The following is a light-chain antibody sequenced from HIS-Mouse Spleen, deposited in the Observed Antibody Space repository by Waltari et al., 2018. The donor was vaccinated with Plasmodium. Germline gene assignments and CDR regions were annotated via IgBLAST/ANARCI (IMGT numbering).Light chain of an antibody. Sequence: QSALTQPRSVSGSPGQSVTISCTGTSSAVGGYNYFTWYPQPPGKAPKLMIYDVSKRPSGVPDRFSGSKSGNTASLTISGLQAEDEADYYCCSYAGSYTWVFGGGTKLTVL. V-gene: IGLV2-11*01. CDR1: SSAVGGYNY. CDR3: CSYAGSYTWV. CDR2: DVS. J-gene: IGLJ3*02.